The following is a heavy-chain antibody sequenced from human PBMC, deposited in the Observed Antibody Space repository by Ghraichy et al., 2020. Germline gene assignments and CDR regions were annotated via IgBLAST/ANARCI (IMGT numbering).Heavy chain of an antibody. CDR1: GFSFNNFG. Sequence: LSLTCAASGFSFNNFGMSWVRQAPGKGPEWLSSISGGGVSSHYANSARGRFTISRDNSRNVLYLQMNSLRAEDTAIYYWAKGGSKDNAGYYRYYMGDWGKGTTVTVSS. J-gene: IGHJ6*03. CDR2: ISGGGVSS. D-gene: IGHD3-16*01. V-gene: IGHV3-23*01. CDR3: AKGGSKDNAGYYRYYMGD.